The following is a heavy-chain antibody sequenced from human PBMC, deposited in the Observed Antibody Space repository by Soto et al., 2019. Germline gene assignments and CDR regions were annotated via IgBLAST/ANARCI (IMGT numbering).Heavy chain of an antibody. Sequence: PSETLSLTCTVSGGSVNSGDYYWSWIRQPPGKGLEWIGYIYYRGSTNYSPSLKSRVTISVDTSKNQFSLNLSSVTAADTAVYYCARHVVRGIMRLDPWGQGSLVTVSS. V-gene: IGHV4-61*08. CDR1: GGSVNSGDYY. D-gene: IGHD3-10*01. CDR3: ARHVVRGIMRLDP. J-gene: IGHJ5*02. CDR2: IYYRGST.